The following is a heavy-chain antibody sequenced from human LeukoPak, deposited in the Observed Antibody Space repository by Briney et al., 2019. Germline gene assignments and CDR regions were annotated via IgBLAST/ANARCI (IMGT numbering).Heavy chain of an antibody. J-gene: IGHJ3*02. V-gene: IGHV4-34*01. Sequence: PSETLSLTCAVYGGSFSGYYWSWIRQPPGKGLEWIGSIYYSGSTYYNPSLKSRVTISVDTSKNQFSLKLSSVTAADTAVYYCARRGDRITIFGVVTPDAFDIWGQGTMVTVSS. CDR3: ARRGDRITIFGVVTPDAFDI. D-gene: IGHD3-3*01. CDR1: GGSFSGYY. CDR2: IYYSGST.